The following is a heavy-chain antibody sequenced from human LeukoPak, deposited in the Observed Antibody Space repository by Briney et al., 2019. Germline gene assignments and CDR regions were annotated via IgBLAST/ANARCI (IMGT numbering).Heavy chain of an antibody. D-gene: IGHD6-19*01. J-gene: IGHJ4*02. CDR1: GGSISNNNW. CDR3: ARAGPTSGWYYY. V-gene: IGHV4-4*02. Sequence: SETLSLTCAISGGSISNNNWWSWVRQPPGKGLEWIGEVYHSGSTSYNPSLRSRVTISVDKSKNQFSLKLTSVTAADTAVYYCARAGPTSGWYYYWGQGTLVTVSS. CDR2: VYHSGST.